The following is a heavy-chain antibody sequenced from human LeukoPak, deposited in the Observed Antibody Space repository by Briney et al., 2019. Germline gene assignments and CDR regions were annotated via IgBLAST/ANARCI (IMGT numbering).Heavy chain of an antibody. V-gene: IGHV4-59*01. D-gene: IGHD2-2*01. J-gene: IGHJ4*02. Sequence: SETLSLTCTVSGGSISSYYWSWIRQPPGKGLERIGYIYYSGSTNYNPSLKSRVTISVDTSKNQFSLKLSSVTAADTAVYYCARGRLSYQLPDQHYFDYWGQGTLVTVSS. CDR3: ARGRLSYQLPDQHYFDY. CDR1: GGSISSYY. CDR2: IYYSGST.